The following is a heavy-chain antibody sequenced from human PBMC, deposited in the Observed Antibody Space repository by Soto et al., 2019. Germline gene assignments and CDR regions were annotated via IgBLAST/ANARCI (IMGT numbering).Heavy chain of an antibody. CDR1: GGSVSSGSYY. Sequence: SESLSLTFTVSGGSVSSGSYYWSWIRQPPGKGLEWIGYIYYSGSTNYNPSLKSRVTISVDTSKNQFSLKLSSVTAADTAVYYCARAPRITMIVNWFDPWGQGTLVTVSS. V-gene: IGHV4-61*01. CDR3: ARAPRITMIVNWFDP. D-gene: IGHD3-22*01. J-gene: IGHJ5*02. CDR2: IYYSGST.